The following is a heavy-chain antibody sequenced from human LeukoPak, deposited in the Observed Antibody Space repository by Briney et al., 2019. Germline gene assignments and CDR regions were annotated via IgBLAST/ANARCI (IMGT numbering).Heavy chain of an antibody. J-gene: IGHJ6*02. V-gene: IGHV4-59*01. D-gene: IGHD6-13*01. CDR3: ARAEQQLTHYGMDV. CDR2: IYYSGST. CDR1: GGSISSYY. Sequence: SETLSLTCTVSGGSISSYYWSWIRQPPGKGLEWIGYIYYSGSTNYNPSLKSRVTISVDTSKNQFSLKLSSVTAADAAVYYCARAEQQLTHYGMDVWGQGTTVTVSS.